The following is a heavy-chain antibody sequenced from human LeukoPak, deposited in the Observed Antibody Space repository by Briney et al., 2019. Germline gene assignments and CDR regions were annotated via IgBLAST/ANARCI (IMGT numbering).Heavy chain of an antibody. CDR3: ARSAPGIAVAGTDY. CDR1: GFTFSSYS. D-gene: IGHD6-19*01. J-gene: IGHJ4*02. CDR2: ISSSSSYI. V-gene: IGHV3-21*01. Sequence: GGSLRLSCAASGFTFSSYSMNWVRQAPGKGLEWVSSISSSSSYIYYADSVKGRFTISRDNAKNSLYLQMNSLRAEDTAVYYCARSAPGIAVAGTDYWGQGTLVTVPS.